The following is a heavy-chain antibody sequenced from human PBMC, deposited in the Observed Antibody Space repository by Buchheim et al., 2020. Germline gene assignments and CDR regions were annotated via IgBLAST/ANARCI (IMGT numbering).Heavy chain of an antibody. CDR1: GYNFDNYW. Sequence: EVQLVQSGAELKKPGESLKISCKGSGYNFDNYWIGWVRQKSGEGLEWVGLIYPGDSETRYSPAFQGQVTITADKPIRSAFPQWRSLKASDSAVYYCARRGTSTTWYGDWFDPWGQGTL. CDR3: ARRGTSTTWYGDWFDP. CDR2: IYPGDSET. D-gene: IGHD2-2*01. V-gene: IGHV5-51*01. J-gene: IGHJ5*02.